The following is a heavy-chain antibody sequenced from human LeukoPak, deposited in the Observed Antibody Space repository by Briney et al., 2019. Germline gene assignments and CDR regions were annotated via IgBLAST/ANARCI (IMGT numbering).Heavy chain of an antibody. CDR3: ARGRYSPDY. V-gene: IGHV4-59*01. D-gene: IGHD1-1*01. CDR2: IYYTGST. J-gene: IGHJ4*02. CDR1: GGSLSSYY. Sequence: PSETLSLTCTVSGGSLSSYYWSWIRQPPGKGLEWIGYIYYTGSTKYNPPLKSRVTISVDTSKNQFSLKLSSVTAADTAVYYCARGRYSPDYWGQGTLVTVSS.